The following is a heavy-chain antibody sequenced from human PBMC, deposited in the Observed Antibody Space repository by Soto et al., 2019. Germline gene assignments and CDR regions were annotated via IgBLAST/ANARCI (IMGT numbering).Heavy chain of an antibody. V-gene: IGHV2-5*01. CDR3: AHIAKHYDILTGPHTYYYYGMDV. CDR1: GFSLSTSGVG. CDR2: IYWNDDK. Sequence: SGPTLVNPTQTLTLTCTFSGFSLSTSGVGVGWIRQPPGKALEWLALIYWNDDKRYSPSLKSRLTITKDTSKNQVVLTMTNMDPVDTATYYCAHIAKHYDILTGPHTYYYYGMDVWGQGTTVTVSS. D-gene: IGHD3-9*01. J-gene: IGHJ6*02.